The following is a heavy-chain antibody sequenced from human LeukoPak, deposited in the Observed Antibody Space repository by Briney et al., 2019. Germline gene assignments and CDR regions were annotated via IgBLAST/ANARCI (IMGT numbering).Heavy chain of an antibody. V-gene: IGHV3-23*01. Sequence: GGSLRLSCAASGFTFSSYAMSWVRQAPGKGLEWVSAIRGSGGSTYYADSVKGRFTISRDNSKHTLYLHMSSLRAEDTAVYYCANSPDGAFDYWGQGTLVTVSS. CDR1: GFTFSSYA. J-gene: IGHJ4*02. CDR2: IRGSGGST. CDR3: ANSPDGAFDY.